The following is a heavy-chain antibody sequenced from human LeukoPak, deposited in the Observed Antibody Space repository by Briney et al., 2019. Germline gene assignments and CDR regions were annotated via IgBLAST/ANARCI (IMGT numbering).Heavy chain of an antibody. Sequence: PSETLSLTCTVSGGSINRYYWSWIRQPPGKGLEWIGYIYYSGSTNYNPSLKSRVTISVDTSKNQFSLKLSSVTAADTAVYYCARHDMDVAGAGLDCFDYWGQGTLVTVSS. V-gene: IGHV4-59*08. CDR2: IYYSGST. D-gene: IGHD1-26*01. CDR1: GGSINRYY. CDR3: ARHDMDVAGAGLDCFDY. J-gene: IGHJ4*02.